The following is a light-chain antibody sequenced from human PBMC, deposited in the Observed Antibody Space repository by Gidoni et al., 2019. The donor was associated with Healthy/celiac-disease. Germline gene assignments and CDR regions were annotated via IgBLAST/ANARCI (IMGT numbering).Light chain of an antibody. V-gene: IGLV2-23*01. CDR3: CSYAGSSTWV. Sequence: QSALTQPASGSGSPGQSITIPCTGTSSDVGSYNLVSWYQQLPGKAPKLMIYEGSKRPSGVSNRFSGSNSGNTASLTISGLQAEDEADYYCCSYAGSSTWVFGGGTKLTVL. CDR2: EGS. J-gene: IGLJ3*02. CDR1: SSDVGSYNL.